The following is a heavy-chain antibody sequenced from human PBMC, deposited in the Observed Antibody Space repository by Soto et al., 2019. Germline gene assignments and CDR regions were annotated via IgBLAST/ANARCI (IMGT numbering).Heavy chain of an antibody. Sequence: GGSLRLSCAASGFTFSSYAMSWVRQAPGKGLEWVSLVTYSGANTYYAGSVTGRFTISRDNSRNTLYLQMSSLRVEDTAVYYCATPSLSTGGYSSFDSWGRGTLVTVSS. J-gene: IGHJ4*02. CDR1: GFTFSSYA. D-gene: IGHD1-26*01. CDR3: ATPSLSTGGYSSFDS. V-gene: IGHV3-23*01. CDR2: VTYSGANT.